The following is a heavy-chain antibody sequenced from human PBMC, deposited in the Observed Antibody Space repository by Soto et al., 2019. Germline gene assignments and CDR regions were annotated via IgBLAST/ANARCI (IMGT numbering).Heavy chain of an antibody. V-gene: IGHV3-30-3*01. Sequence: QVQLVESGGGVVQPGRSLRLSCAASGFTFSIHTMHWVRQAPGKGLEWVAVISDDGSNTYYADSVKGRFTISRDNSKNTLYLQMNSLSSEDTAVHHCARVVYYDFWSGFNTHPYYFDDWGQGTLVTVSS. J-gene: IGHJ4*02. CDR1: GFTFSIHT. D-gene: IGHD3-3*01. CDR2: ISDDGSNT. CDR3: ARVVYYDFWSGFNTHPYYFDD.